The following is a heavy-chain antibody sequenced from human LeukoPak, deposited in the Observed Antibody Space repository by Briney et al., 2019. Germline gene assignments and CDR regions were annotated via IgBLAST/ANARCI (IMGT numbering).Heavy chain of an antibody. J-gene: IGHJ4*02. V-gene: IGHV1-2*06. CDR1: GYTFTGYY. CDR2: INPNSGGT. D-gene: IGHD4-17*01. CDR3: AREGYGDYVHNY. Sequence: ASVKVSCKASGYTFTGYYMHWVRRAPGQGLEWMGRINPNSGGTNYAQKFQGRVTMTRDTSISTAYMELSRLRSDDTAVYYCAREGYGDYVHNYWGQGTLVTVSS.